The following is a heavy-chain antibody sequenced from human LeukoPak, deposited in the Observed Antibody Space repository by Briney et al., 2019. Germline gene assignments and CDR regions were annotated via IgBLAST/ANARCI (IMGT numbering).Heavy chain of an antibody. D-gene: IGHD1-1*01. Sequence: PSETLSLTCTVSGGSLRSSNYYWGWIRQPPGKGLEWIGSIYYSGSTYYNPSLKSRVTISVDTSKNEFSLKLSSVTAADTAVYYCAREGTAGTNLNWFDPWGQGTLVTVSS. CDR3: AREGTAGTNLNWFDP. V-gene: IGHV4-39*02. CDR2: IYYSGST. CDR1: GGSLRSSNYY. J-gene: IGHJ5*02.